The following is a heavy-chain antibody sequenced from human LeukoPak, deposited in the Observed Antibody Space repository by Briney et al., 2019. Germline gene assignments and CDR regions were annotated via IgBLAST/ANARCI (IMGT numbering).Heavy chain of an antibody. CDR3: ARDRIAARPDP. CDR2: ISSSSSTI. V-gene: IGHV3-48*01. D-gene: IGHD6-6*01. J-gene: IGHJ5*02. CDR1: GFTFSSYS. Sequence: GGSLRLSCAVSGFTFSSYSMNWVRQAPGKGLEWVSYISSSSSTIYYTDSVKGRFTISRDNAKNSLYLQMNSLRAEDTAVYYCARDRIAARPDPWGQGTLVTVSS.